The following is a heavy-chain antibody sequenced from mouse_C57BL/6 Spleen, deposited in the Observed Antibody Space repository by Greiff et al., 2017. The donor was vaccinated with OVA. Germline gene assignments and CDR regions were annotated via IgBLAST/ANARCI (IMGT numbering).Heavy chain of an antibody. V-gene: IGHV5-17*01. CDR1: GFTFSDYG. J-gene: IGHJ4*01. CDR3: ARAEAMDY. CDR2: LSRCLIPI. Sequence: EVKLMESGGGLVKPGGSLKLSCAASGFTFSDYGMHWVRQAPEKGLEFVSSLSRCLIPIYYADTVKGRFTISKDNAKNTLFLQMTSLRSEDTAMYYCARAEAMDYWGQGTSVTVSS.